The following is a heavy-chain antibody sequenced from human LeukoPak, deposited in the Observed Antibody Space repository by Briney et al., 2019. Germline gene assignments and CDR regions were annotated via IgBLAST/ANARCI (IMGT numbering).Heavy chain of an antibody. CDR3: ATKARGDYLAY. CDR1: GFTFSSYW. V-gene: IGHV3-23*01. CDR2: ISDSGDTT. Sequence: GGSLRLSCAASGFTFSSYWMSWVRQAPGKGLEWVSAISDSGDTTYYADSVKGRFTISRDNSKDTLYLQMNSLRAEDTAVYYCATKARGDYLAYWGQGTLVTVSS. J-gene: IGHJ4*02. D-gene: IGHD1-26*01.